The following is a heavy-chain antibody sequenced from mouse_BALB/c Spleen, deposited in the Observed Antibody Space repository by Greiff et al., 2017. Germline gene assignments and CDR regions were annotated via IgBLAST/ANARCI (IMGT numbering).Heavy chain of an antibody. CDR1: GYTFTSYW. CDR2: INPSTGYT. CDR3: ASEVLTTKDY. J-gene: IGHJ2*01. V-gene: IGHV1-7*01. Sequence: QVQLQQSGAELAKPGASVKMSCKASGYTFTSYWMHWVKQRPGQGLEWIGYINPSTGYTEYNQKFKDKATLTADKSSSTAYMQLSSLTSEDSAVYYCASEVLTTKDYWGQGTTLTGSS. D-gene: IGHD1-1*01.